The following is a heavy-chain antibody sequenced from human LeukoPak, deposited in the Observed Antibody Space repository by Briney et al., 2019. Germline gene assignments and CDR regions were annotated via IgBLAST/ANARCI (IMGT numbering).Heavy chain of an antibody. D-gene: IGHD6-13*01. CDR3: ARGLAAGNSYYFDY. Sequence: PSETLSLTCTDSGGSISSYYWSWIRQPAGKGLEWIGRIYTSGSTNYDPSLKSRVTMSVDTSKNQFSLKLSSVTAADTAVYYCARGLAAGNSYYFDYWGQGTLVTVSS. V-gene: IGHV4-4*07. CDR1: GGSISSYY. CDR2: IYTSGST. J-gene: IGHJ4*02.